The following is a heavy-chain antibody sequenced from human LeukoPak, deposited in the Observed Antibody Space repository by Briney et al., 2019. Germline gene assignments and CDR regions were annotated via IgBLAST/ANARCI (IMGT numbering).Heavy chain of an antibody. D-gene: IGHD3-22*01. Sequence: PGGSLRLSCVASGFTFSNYLMSWVRQAPGKGLEWVANIKQDGSKKYYVDSVKGRFTISRDNAKNSLYLQMNSLRAEDTAVYYCARDESVGSNYYDSSGPGYFDYWGRGTLVTVSS. CDR3: ARDESVGSNYYDSSGPGYFDY. CDR2: IKQDGSKK. V-gene: IGHV3-7*01. J-gene: IGHJ4*02. CDR1: GFTFSNYL.